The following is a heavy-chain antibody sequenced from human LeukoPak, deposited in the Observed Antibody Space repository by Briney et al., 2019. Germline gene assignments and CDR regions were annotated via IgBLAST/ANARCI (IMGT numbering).Heavy chain of an antibody. CDR1: GYTFTSYY. Sequence: ASAKVSCKASGYTFTSYYMHWVRQAPGQGLEWMGIINPSGGSTSYAQKFQGRVTMTRDTSTSTVYMELSSLRSEDTAVYYCARYRPGRDYYDSSGYSDYWGQGTLVTVSS. V-gene: IGHV1-46*01. CDR2: INPSGGST. CDR3: ARYRPGRDYYDSSGYSDY. D-gene: IGHD3-22*01. J-gene: IGHJ4*02.